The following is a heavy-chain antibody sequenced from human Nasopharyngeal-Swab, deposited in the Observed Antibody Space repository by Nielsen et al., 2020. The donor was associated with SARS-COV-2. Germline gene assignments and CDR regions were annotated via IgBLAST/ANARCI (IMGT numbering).Heavy chain of an antibody. Sequence: GGSLRLSCAASGFTFISYAMHWVRQAPGKGLEYISGITSNGGSTYSANSVKGRFTISRDNSKNTLYLQMGSLRSEDMAVYYCARDDVGGAFDIWGQGTMVTVSS. CDR3: ARDDVGGAFDI. D-gene: IGHD3-16*01. CDR1: GFTFISYA. J-gene: IGHJ3*02. CDR2: ITSNGGST. V-gene: IGHV3-64*01.